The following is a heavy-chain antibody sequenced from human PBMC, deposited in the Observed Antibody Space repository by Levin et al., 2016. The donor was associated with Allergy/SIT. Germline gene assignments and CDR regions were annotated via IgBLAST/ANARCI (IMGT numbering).Heavy chain of an antibody. D-gene: IGHD4-17*01. CDR1: GFTFSSYS. CDR2: ISSSSSTI. CDR3: ARDLVTYGDQIEYYFDY. Sequence: GESLKISCAASGFTFSSYSMNWVRQAPGKGLEWVSYISSSSSTIYYADSVKGRFTISRDNAKNSLYLQMNSLRDEDTAVYYCARDLVTYGDQIEYYFDYWGQGTLVTVSS. V-gene: IGHV3-48*02. J-gene: IGHJ4*02.